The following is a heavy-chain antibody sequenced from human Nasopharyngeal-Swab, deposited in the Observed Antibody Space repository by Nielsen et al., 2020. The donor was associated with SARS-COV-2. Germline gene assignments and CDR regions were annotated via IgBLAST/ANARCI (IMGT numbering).Heavy chain of an antibody. CDR2: INPNSGGT. V-gene: IGHV1-2*02. J-gene: IGHJ5*02. Sequence: ASVKVSCKASGYTFTGYYMHWVRQAPGQGLEWMGWINPNSGGTNYAQKFQGRVTMTRDTSISTAYMELSRLRSDDTAVYYCARTGPIAAAGFYWFDPWGQGTLVTVSS. CDR3: ARTGPIAAAGFYWFDP. CDR1: GYTFTGYY. D-gene: IGHD6-13*01.